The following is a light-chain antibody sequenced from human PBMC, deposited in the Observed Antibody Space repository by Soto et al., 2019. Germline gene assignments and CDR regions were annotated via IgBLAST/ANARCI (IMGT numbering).Light chain of an antibody. CDR1: SSDVGGYDY. CDR2: EVT. J-gene: IGLJ1*01. Sequence: QSALTQPASVSGSPGQWISISCTGTSSDVGGYDYVSWYQHHPDKAPKLIIYEVTHRPSGVSNRFFGSKSGNTASLTISGLQAEDEADYYCSSLRSGSTRVFGTGTKLTVL. CDR3: SSLRSGSTRV. V-gene: IGLV2-14*01.